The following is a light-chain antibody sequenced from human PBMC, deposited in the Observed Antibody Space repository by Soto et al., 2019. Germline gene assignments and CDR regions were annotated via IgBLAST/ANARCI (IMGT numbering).Light chain of an antibody. J-gene: IGKJ5*01. CDR1: QSVSSY. V-gene: IGKV3-11*01. CDR2: DAS. CDR3: QQRSNWRGVT. Sequence: EIVLTQSPATLSLSPGERATLSCRASQSVSSYLAWYQQKPGQAPRLLIYDASNRATGIPARFSGSGSGTDFTLTISSLEPEDFAVYYCQQRSNWRGVTLGQGTRLEI.